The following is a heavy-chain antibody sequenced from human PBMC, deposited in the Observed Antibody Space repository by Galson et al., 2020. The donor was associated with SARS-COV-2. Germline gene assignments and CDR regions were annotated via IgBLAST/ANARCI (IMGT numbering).Heavy chain of an antibody. CDR1: GFTFSGYD. CDR2: PGCRGGNV. Sequence: SLKIYCVCAGFTFSGYDIHWVRQAQGKGLERVADPGCRGGNVCYEDSVKGRFTISIDNDKNSLSLHMNSLTLQDTAFYYCAKFGTIYVGDRRGITEDNILDYWGQGTLVPGSS. J-gene: IGHJ4*02. V-gene: IGHV3-9*01. D-gene: IGHD3-16*01. CDR3: AKFGTIYVGDRRGITEDNILDY.